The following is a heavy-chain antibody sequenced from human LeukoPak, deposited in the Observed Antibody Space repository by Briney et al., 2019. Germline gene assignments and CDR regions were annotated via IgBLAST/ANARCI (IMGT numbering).Heavy chain of an antibody. J-gene: IGHJ4*02. V-gene: IGHV1-18*01. Sequence: GASVNVSCKASGYTFTNHGFSWVRQAPGQGLEGMGWISTYNGDTNYAQNLQGRVTMTTDTSTSTAYMEMRSLRSDDTAVYYCARDCSSTSCYNVYWGQGTLVTVSS. CDR2: ISTYNGDT. D-gene: IGHD2-2*02. CDR3: ARDCSSTSCYNVY. CDR1: GYTFTNHG.